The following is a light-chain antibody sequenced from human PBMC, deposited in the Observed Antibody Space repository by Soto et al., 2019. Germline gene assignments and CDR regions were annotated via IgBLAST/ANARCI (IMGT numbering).Light chain of an antibody. CDR3: NSFTTSSTYA. Sequence: QSALAQPASVSGSPGQSITISCTGTSSDIGSYNRVSWYQQPPGTAPKLIIYEVNNRPSGVPDRFSGSKSGNTASLTISGLQAEDEADYYCNSFTTSSTYAFGTRTKVTVL. V-gene: IGLV2-18*02. CDR2: EVN. J-gene: IGLJ1*01. CDR1: SSDIGSYNR.